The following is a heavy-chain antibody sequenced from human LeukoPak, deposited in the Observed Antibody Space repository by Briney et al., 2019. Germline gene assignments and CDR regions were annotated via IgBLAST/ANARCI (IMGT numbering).Heavy chain of an antibody. CDR3: ARVRRIVVVPAAIPRRTLYGMDV. CDR1: GGSFSGNY. CDR2: INHSGST. J-gene: IGHJ6*02. D-gene: IGHD2-2*02. Sequence: SETLSLTCAVYGGSFSGNYWSWIRQPPGKGLEWIGEINHSGSTKYNPSLKSRVTISVDTSKNQFSLKLSSVTAADTAVYYCARVRRIVVVPAAIPRRTLYGMDVWSQGTTITVSS. V-gene: IGHV4-34*01.